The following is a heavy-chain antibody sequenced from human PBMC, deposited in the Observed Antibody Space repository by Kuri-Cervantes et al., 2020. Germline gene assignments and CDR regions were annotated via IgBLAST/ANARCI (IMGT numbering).Heavy chain of an antibody. J-gene: IGHJ6*02. Sequence: GESLKISCAASGFTFSDYYMSWIRQAPGKGLEWVAVIWYDGSNKYYADSVKGRFTISRDNSKNTLYLQMNSLRAEDTAVYYCARDPEQLVVGDYYYYGMDVWGQGTTVTVSS. CDR2: IWYDGSNK. CDR3: ARDPEQLVVGDYYYYGMDV. V-gene: IGHV3-33*08. CDR1: GFTFSDYY. D-gene: IGHD6-13*01.